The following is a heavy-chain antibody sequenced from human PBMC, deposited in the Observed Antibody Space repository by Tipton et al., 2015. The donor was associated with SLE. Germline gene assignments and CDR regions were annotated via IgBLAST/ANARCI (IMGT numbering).Heavy chain of an antibody. CDR3: ARHVGVAYYYAMDV. V-gene: IGHV4-61*01. J-gene: IGHJ6*02. D-gene: IGHD2-15*01. CDR2: ISYTETT. CDR1: GDSFSSGSYH. Sequence: TLSLTCTVSGDSFSSGSYHWSWLRQPPGKGLEWIGYISYTETTKYNPSLESRVIISVDTSKNQFSLRLSSVTAADTAMYYCARHVGVAYYYAMDVWGQGTLVTVSS.